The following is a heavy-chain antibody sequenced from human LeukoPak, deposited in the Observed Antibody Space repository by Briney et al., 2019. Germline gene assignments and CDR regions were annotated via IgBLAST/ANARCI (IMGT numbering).Heavy chain of an antibody. J-gene: IGHJ5*02. D-gene: IGHD1-26*01. CDR1: GGSISSYY. CDR3: AGTTNAWFDP. Sequence: SQTLSLTCTVSGGSISSYYWSWIRQPPGKGLEWIGYIYYSGSTNYNPSLKSRVTISVDTSKNQFSLKLSSVTAADTAVYYCAGTTNAWFDPWGQGTLVTVSS. V-gene: IGHV4-59*01. CDR2: IYYSGST.